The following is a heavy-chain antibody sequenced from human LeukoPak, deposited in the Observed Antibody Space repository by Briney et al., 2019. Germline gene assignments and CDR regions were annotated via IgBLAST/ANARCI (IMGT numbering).Heavy chain of an antibody. CDR3: ARDNFYYDSGGYHAAPAY. Sequence: PGGSLRLSCAASGFTFNTYSMNWVRQAPGKGLEWVSYISSSSSIIYYTDSVKGRFTISRDNAENSLYLQMNSLRAEDTAVYYCARDNFYYDSGGYHAAPAYWGQGTLVTVSS. CDR2: ISSSSSII. J-gene: IGHJ4*02. V-gene: IGHV3-48*01. D-gene: IGHD3-22*01. CDR1: GFTFNTYS.